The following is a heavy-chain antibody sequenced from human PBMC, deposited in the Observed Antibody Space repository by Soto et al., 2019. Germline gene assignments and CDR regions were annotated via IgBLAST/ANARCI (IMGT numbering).Heavy chain of an antibody. Sequence: GASVKVSCKASGGTFSSYAISWVRQAPGQGLEWMGGIIPIFGTANYAQKFQGRVTITADESTSTAYMELSSLRSEDTAVYYCARGYYYGQPYSYYFDYWGQGTLVTVSS. V-gene: IGHV1-69*13. CDR1: GGTFSSYA. J-gene: IGHJ4*02. CDR3: ARGYYYGQPYSYYFDY. D-gene: IGHD3-10*01. CDR2: IIPIFGTA.